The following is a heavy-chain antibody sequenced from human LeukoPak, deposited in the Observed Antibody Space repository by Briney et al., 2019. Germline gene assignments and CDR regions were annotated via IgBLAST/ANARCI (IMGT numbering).Heavy chain of an antibody. CDR2: INHSGST. V-gene: IGHV4-34*01. D-gene: IGHD3-9*01. CDR3: ARQGEYDILTGYYNYWFDP. CDR1: GGSFSGYY. Sequence: SETLSLTCAVYGGSFSGYYWSWIRQPPGKGLQWIGEINHSGSTSYNPSLKSRVTISVDTSKNQFSLKLSSVTAADTAVYYCARQGEYDILTGYYNYWFDPWGQGTLVTVSS. J-gene: IGHJ5*02.